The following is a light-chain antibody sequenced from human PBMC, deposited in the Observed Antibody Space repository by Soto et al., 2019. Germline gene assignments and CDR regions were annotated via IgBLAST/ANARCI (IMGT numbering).Light chain of an antibody. CDR2: RNN. Sequence: QSVLTQPPSASGTPGQRVNISCSGGSSNIGSNYVYWYRQFPGTAPKLLIQRNNQRTSGVPARFSGSKSGTSASLAISGLRSEDEADYYCGGWDDRLSGPVFGGGTKLTVL. CDR3: GGWDDRLSGPV. J-gene: IGLJ2*01. V-gene: IGLV1-47*01. CDR1: SSNIGSNY.